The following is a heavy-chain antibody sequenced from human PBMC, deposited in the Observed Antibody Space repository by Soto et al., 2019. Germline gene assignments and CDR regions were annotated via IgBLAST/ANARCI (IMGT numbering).Heavy chain of an antibody. CDR1: GGSVSSGSYY. D-gene: IGHD3-3*01. J-gene: IGHJ6*02. CDR2: IYYSGST. Sequence: QVQLQESGPGLVKPSETLSLTCTVSGGSVSSGSYYWSWIRQPPGKGLEWIGYIYYSGSTNYNPSLTSRVTISVDTSKNQFSLKLSSVTAADTAVYYCARYPSNRVLRFLEWTNTPLTYGMDVWGQGTTVTVSS. CDR3: ARYPSNRVLRFLEWTNTPLTYGMDV. V-gene: IGHV4-61*01.